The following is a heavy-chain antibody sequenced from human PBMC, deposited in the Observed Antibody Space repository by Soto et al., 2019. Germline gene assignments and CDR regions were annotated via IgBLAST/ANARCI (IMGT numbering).Heavy chain of an antibody. CDR2: IRSKANSYAT. CDR1: GFTFSGSA. CDR3: TRPLQEYCSSTSCLYYYYGMDV. Sequence: PGGSLRLSCAASGFTFSGSAMHWVRQASGKGLEWVGRIRSKANSYATAYAASVKGRFTISRDDSKNTAYLQMNSLKTEDTAVYYCTRPLQEYCSSTSCLYYYYGMDVWGQGTTVTVSS. D-gene: IGHD2-2*01. V-gene: IGHV3-73*01. J-gene: IGHJ6*02.